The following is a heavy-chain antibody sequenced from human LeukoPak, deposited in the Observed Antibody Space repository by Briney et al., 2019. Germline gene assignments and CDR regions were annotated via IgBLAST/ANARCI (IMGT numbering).Heavy chain of an antibody. CDR1: GYTFTSYY. CDR3: ARDPSGNILTGYTNWFDP. J-gene: IGHJ5*02. Sequence: ASVKVSCKASGYTFTSYYIHWVRQAPGQGLEWMGIINPSGGSTSDAQKFQGRVTMTKDTSTSTVYMELSSLRSEDTAVYYCARDPSGNILTGYTNWFDPWGQGTLVTVSS. D-gene: IGHD3-9*01. V-gene: IGHV1-46*01. CDR2: INPSGGST.